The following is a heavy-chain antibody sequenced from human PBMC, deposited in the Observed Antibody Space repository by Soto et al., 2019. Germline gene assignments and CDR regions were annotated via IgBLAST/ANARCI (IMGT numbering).Heavy chain of an antibody. V-gene: IGHV1-69*02. D-gene: IGHD6-13*01. CDR1: GGTFSSYT. CDR2: IIPILGIA. Sequence: QVQLVQSGAEVKKPGSSVKVSCKASGGTFSSYTISWVRQAPGQGLEWMGRIIPILGIANYAQKFQGRVTXXAXKXXSTAYMELSSLRSEDTAVYYWARGSSWPRYYGMDVWGQGTTVTVSS. J-gene: IGHJ6*02. CDR3: ARGSSWPRYYGMDV.